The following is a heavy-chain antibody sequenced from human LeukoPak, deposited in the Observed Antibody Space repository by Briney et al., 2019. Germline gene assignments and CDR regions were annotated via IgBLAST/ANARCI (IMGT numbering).Heavy chain of an antibody. CDR3: AKSDCSGPTCYSGLDS. V-gene: IGHV3-23*01. Sequence: PGGSLRLSCEASGFSFRTYTMSWVRLAPGKGLEWVSSINGSGDNAFYADSVKGRFALSRDNSKNTLLLQMNSLRADDAAIYFCAKSDCSGPTCYSGLDSWGQGTLVTVSS. CDR2: INGSGDNA. CDR1: GFSFRTYT. D-gene: IGHD2-15*01. J-gene: IGHJ4*02.